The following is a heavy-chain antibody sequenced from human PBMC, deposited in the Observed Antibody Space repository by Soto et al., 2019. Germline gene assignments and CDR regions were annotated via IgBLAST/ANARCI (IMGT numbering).Heavy chain of an antibody. Sequence: QITLKESGPTLVKPTQTLTLTCTFSGFSLSTSGVGVGWIRQPPGKALEWLALIYWDDDKRYSPSLKSRLTIPQATPKNQVVLTMTNMDPVDTAPYYWAHTGGGVNNCYFDYWGQGTLVTVSS. D-gene: IGHD3-16*01. J-gene: IGHJ4*02. V-gene: IGHV2-5*02. CDR1: GFSLSTSGVG. CDR3: AHTGGGVNNCYFDY. CDR2: IYWDDDK.